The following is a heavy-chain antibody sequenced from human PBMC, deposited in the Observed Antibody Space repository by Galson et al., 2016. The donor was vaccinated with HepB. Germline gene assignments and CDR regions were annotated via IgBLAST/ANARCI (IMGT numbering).Heavy chain of an antibody. V-gene: IGHV1-46*01. D-gene: IGHD6-19*01. CDR3: ARKGVAGSFRGAFDY. CDR1: GYTFTSYY. J-gene: IGHJ4*02. CDR2: INPGSGST. Sequence: SVKVSCKASGYTFTSYYIHWVRQAPGQGLEWMGIINPGSGSTPYVQKFQGRLTMTRDTSTSTVYMELSSLRSEDTAVYYCARKGVAGSFRGAFDYWGQGTLVTVSS.